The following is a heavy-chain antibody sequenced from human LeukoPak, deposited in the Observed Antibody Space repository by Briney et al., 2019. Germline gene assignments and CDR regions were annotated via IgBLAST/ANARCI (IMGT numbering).Heavy chain of an antibody. V-gene: IGHV3-23*01. CDR3: AKSISSSWSPFN. CDR1: GFTFSSYG. J-gene: IGHJ4*02. D-gene: IGHD6-13*01. CDR2: ISGSGGNT. Sequence: GGSLRLSCAASGFTFSSYGMHWVRQAPGKGLEWVSAISGSGGNTNYADSVKGRFTISRDNSKNTLYLQMNSLRAEDTAVYYCAKSISSSWSPFNWGQGTLVTVSS.